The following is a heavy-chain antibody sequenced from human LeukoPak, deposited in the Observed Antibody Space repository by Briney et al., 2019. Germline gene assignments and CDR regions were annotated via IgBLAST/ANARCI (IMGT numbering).Heavy chain of an antibody. V-gene: IGHV3-23*01. CDR3: AKDRGHFYWYFDL. CDR1: GFTFRNYD. D-gene: IGHD3-10*01. CDR2: ISGSGGST. J-gene: IGHJ2*01. Sequence: GGSLRLSCAASGFTFRNYDMSWVRQAPGKGLGWVSTISGSGGSTYYADSVKGRFTISRDNSKNTLYLQMNSLRAEDTAVYYCAKDRGHFYWYFDLWGRGILVTVSS.